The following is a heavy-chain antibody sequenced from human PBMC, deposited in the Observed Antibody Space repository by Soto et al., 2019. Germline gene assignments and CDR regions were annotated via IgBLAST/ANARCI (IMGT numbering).Heavy chain of an antibody. CDR1: GYSFTSYW. V-gene: IGHV5-10-1*01. CDR3: ARHRVWGKDGMDV. J-gene: IGHJ6*02. D-gene: IGHD7-27*01. Sequence: LKISCKGSGYSFTSYWMIWVRQRPGKGLEWMGSIDPSGSYTNYSPSFQGHVTISADKSISTAYLQWSSLKASDTAMYYCARHRVWGKDGMDVWGQGTTVTVSS. CDR2: IDPSGSYT.